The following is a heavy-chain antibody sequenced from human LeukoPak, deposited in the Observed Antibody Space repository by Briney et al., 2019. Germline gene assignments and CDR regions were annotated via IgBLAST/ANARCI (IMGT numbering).Heavy chain of an antibody. CDR1: GFTFSSYS. CDR3: ARDRVVDTAMVWDGMDV. J-gene: IGHJ6*02. Sequence: GGSLRLSCAASGFTFSSYSMNWVRQAPGKGLEWVSYISSSSSTIYYADSVKGRFTISRDNAKNSLYLQMNSLRAEDTAVYYCARDRVVDTAMVWDGMDVWGQGTTVTVSS. D-gene: IGHD5-18*01. CDR2: ISSSSSTI. V-gene: IGHV3-48*01.